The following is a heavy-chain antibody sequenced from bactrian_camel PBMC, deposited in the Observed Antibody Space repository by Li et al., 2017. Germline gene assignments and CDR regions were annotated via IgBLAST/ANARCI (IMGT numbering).Heavy chain of an antibody. J-gene: IGHJ4*01. CDR3: VKGGTWYMY. V-gene: IGHV3S55*01. Sequence: QVQLVESGGGSVQAGVSLRLSCAASGLTSKESLLGWYRQTPGDNCVLLATISTDGTTDYRSFVKGRFTISRDNAENTLYLQLNSLKTEDTAMYYCVKGGTWYMYWGQGTQVTVS. CDR2: ISTDGTT. CDR1: GLTSKESL. D-gene: IGHD6*01.